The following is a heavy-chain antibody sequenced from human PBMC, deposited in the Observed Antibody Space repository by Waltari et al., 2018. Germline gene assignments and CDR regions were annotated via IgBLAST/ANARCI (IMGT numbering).Heavy chain of an antibody. Sequence: EVQLVDSGGRLVPPGGSRRLPCAACGFPLSTRWMSWVRQAPGKGLEWVANINQDGREKYYVDSMKGRVTISRDNAKNSLFLQMDSLRAEDTAVYFCAMAAGTLYWGQGTLVTVSS. CDR2: INQDGREK. V-gene: IGHV3-7*01. D-gene: IGHD6-13*01. J-gene: IGHJ4*02. CDR3: AMAAGTLY. CDR1: GFPLSTRW.